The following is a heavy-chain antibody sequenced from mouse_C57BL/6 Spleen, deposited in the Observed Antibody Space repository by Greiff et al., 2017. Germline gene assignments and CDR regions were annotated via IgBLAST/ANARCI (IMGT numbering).Heavy chain of an antibody. CDR2: IDPSDSET. J-gene: IGHJ4*01. CDR1: GYTFTSSW. CDR3: ARQNLGRDAMDK. Sequence: QVQLQQPGAELVRPGSSVKLSCQASGYTFTSSWMHWVKQRPIQGLEWIGNIDPSDSETHYNQKFKDKATLTVDKSSSTAYMQLSSLTSEDSAVYYCARQNLGRDAMDKRGHGTSGTAFS. V-gene: IGHV1-52*01. D-gene: IGHD4-1*01.